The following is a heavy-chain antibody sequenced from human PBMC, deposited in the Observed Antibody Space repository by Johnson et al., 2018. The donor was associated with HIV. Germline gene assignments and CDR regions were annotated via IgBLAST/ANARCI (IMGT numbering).Heavy chain of an antibody. CDR1: GFTFSSSW. J-gene: IGHJ3*02. CDR3: TRHGGYDPRGYVGAFDI. CDR2: IRNKANSYTT. D-gene: IGHD5-12*01. Sequence: EKLVESGGGLVKPGGSLRLSCAASGFTFSSSWMHWVRQAPGKGLEWVGRIRNKANSYTTEYAAPAKGRFPILRDDSKNSLYLQMNSLKTEDTAVYYCTRHGGYDPRGYVGAFDIWGQGTMVTVSS. V-gene: IGHV3-72*01.